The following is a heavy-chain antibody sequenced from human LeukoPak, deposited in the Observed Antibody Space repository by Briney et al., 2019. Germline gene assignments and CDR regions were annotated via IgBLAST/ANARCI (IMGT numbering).Heavy chain of an antibody. Sequence: SVKVSCKASGGTFSSYAISWVRQAPGQGLEWMGGIIPIFGTANYAQKFQGRVTITTDESTSTAYMELSSLRSEDTAVYYCAREANLNWNHPNGAFDIWGQGTMVTVSS. D-gene: IGHD1-14*01. J-gene: IGHJ3*02. V-gene: IGHV1-69*05. CDR2: IIPIFGTA. CDR3: AREANLNWNHPNGAFDI. CDR1: GGTFSSYA.